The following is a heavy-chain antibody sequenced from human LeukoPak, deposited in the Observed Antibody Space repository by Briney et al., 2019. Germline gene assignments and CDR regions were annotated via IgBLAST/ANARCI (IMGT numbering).Heavy chain of an antibody. CDR1: GFSVSSNY. Sequence: GGSLRLSCAASGFSVSSNYMSWVRQAPGKGLEWVLVIYSGGTGGSTYYADSVKGRFTTSRDDSKNTLYLQMNGLRAEDTAVYYCARDRELERNWFDPWGQGTLVIVSS. CDR3: ARDRELERNWFDP. D-gene: IGHD1-1*01. J-gene: IGHJ5*02. CDR2: IYSGGTGGST. V-gene: IGHV3-66*01.